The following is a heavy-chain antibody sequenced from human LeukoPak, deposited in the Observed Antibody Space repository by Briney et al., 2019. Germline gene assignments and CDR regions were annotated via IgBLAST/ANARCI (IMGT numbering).Heavy chain of an antibody. V-gene: IGHV4-4*09. CDR3: ARQKCTSASCLTKNAFDV. Sequence: SETLSLTCTVSGSISSYYWSWSRPPPGKGLEWIGYIYTSGSTNYNPSLKSRVTISVDTSKNQFSLDLSTVTAADSAVYYCARQKCTSASCLTKNAFDVWGQGTMVTVSS. D-gene: IGHD2-2*01. J-gene: IGHJ3*01. CDR1: GSISSYY. CDR2: IYTSGST.